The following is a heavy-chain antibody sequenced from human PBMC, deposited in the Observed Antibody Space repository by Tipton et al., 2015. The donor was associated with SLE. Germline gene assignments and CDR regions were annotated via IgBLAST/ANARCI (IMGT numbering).Heavy chain of an antibody. CDR2: VYTSGST. Sequence: TLSLTCTVSGVSMSSRPDYWCWTRQPAGKGLEWSGHVYTSGSTNHTPTRRSRVTISLDTSKNQFYLRLTSVAAADTAIYYCAKDRMGGGGGGNWDLYQYALDVWGQGTTVTVSS. CDR1: GVSMSSRPDY. D-gene: IGHD4-23*01. CDR3: AKDRMGGGGGGNWDLYQYALDV. V-gene: IGHV4-61*09. J-gene: IGHJ6*02.